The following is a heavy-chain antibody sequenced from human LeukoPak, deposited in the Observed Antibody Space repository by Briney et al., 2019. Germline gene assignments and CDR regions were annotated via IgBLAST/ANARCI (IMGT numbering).Heavy chain of an antibody. CDR3: AKAPVTTCSGAYCYPFDY. CDR2: ISVSGNT. CDR1: GFTFDDYV. Sequence: GGSLRLSCAASGFTFDDYVMSWVRQAPGKGLEWVSGISVSGNTYHAASVKGRFTISRDSSKNTLYLQMNRLRAEDAAVYYCAKAPVTTCSGAYCYPFDYWGQGTLVTVSS. V-gene: IGHV3-23*01. D-gene: IGHD2-21*01. J-gene: IGHJ4*02.